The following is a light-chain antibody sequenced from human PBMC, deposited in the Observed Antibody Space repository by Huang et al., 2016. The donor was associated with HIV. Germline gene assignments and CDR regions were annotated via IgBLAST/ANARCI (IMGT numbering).Light chain of an antibody. CDR2: GAS. CDR3: QQYDSSQGIS. J-gene: IGKJ5*01. CDR1: QTIKNIY. Sequence: EIVLTQSPDTLSLSPGERVTVSCRVSQTIKNIYLAWYQQKPGQGPRLLIYGASSRATDIPDRFSGSGSGTDFTLTINRLEPEDFAVYYCQQYDSSQGISFGQGTRQEMK. V-gene: IGKV3-20*01.